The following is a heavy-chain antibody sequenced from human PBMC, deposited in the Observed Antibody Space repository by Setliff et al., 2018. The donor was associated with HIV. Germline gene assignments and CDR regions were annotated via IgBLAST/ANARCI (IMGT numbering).Heavy chain of an antibody. CDR3: ARNQGLTGDDGLYL. V-gene: IGHV4-4*08. Sequence: VSGGSISSFYWSWIRQPPGKGLEWIGYIYTSGSTNYNPSLKSRVTISIDTSKNQFSLKATSVTAADTALYFCARNQGLTGDDGLYLWGRGTMVTVSS. CDR2: IYTSGST. CDR1: GGSISSFY. J-gene: IGHJ3*01. D-gene: IGHD3-16*01.